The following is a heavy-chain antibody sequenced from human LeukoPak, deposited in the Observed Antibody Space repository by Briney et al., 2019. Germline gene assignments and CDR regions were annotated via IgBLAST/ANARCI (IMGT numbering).Heavy chain of an antibody. V-gene: IGHV4-4*07. J-gene: IGHJ6*03. Sequence: PSETLSLTCTVSGGSIRSYYWSWLRQPAGQGLAWVGRIYTSGSTNYNPSLKSRVTMSVDTSKNQFSLKLSSVTAADTAVYYCATGPLIVGATYYYYYMDVWGKGTTVTISS. CDR2: IYTSGST. CDR3: ATGPLIVGATYYYYYMDV. D-gene: IGHD1-26*01. CDR1: GGSIRSYY.